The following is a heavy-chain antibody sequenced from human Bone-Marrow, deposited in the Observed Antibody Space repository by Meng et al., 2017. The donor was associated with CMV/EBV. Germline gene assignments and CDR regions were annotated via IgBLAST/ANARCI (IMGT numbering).Heavy chain of an antibody. CDR3: ARTSRGYGGSYLH. CDR1: GFSRSISGLG. V-gene: IGHV2-5*02. J-gene: IGHJ4*02. D-gene: IGHD1-26*01. Sequence: TFAGFSRSISGLGVGWVRQPPGKALEWLALIYWDDDTRYSPSLKSRLTITKDSFRKQVVLQMTNMDPADTATYYCARTSRGYGGSYLHWGQGTLVTVSS. CDR2: IYWDDDT.